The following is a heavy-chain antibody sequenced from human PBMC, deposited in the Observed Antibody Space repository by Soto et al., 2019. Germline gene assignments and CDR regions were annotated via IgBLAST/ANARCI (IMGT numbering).Heavy chain of an antibody. D-gene: IGHD1-26*01. Sequence: SETLSLTCNVSGDSIGRFYWSWIRQSAEKGLEWIGRVYSTGGTAYNPALKGRVTISLDRSNNHVSLEMNSVTAADTAVYFCARDLSGTGLDIWGRGTRVTVS. CDR2: VYSTGGT. V-gene: IGHV4-4*07. CDR1: GDSIGRFY. CDR3: ARDLSGTGLDI. J-gene: IGHJ6*02.